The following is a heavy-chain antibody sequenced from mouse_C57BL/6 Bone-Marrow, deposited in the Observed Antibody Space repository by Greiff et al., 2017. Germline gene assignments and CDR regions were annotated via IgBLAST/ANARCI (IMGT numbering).Heavy chain of an antibody. V-gene: IGHV1-19*01. Sequence: EVQLVESGPVLVKPGASVKMSCKASGYTFTDYYMNWVKQSHGKSLEWIGVINPYNGGTSYNQKFKGKATLTVDKSSSTAYMELNSLTSEDSAVYYCARKEDFTYAMDYWGQGTSVTVSS. CDR2: INPYNGGT. CDR3: ARKEDFTYAMDY. CDR1: GYTFTDYY. J-gene: IGHJ4*01.